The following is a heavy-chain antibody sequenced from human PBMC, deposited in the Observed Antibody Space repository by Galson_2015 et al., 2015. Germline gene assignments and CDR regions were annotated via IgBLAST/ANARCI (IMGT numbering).Heavy chain of an antibody. J-gene: IGHJ5*02. CDR2: ISAYNGNT. V-gene: IGHV1-18*01. CDR1: GYTFTSYG. CDR3: ARGPYYYDSSGFGWFDP. D-gene: IGHD3-22*01. Sequence: SVKVSCKASGYTFTSYGISWVRQAPGQGLEWMGWISAYNGNTNYAQKLQGRVTMTTDTSTSTAYMELRSLRSDDTAVYYCARGPYYYDSSGFGWFDPWGQGTLVTVSS.